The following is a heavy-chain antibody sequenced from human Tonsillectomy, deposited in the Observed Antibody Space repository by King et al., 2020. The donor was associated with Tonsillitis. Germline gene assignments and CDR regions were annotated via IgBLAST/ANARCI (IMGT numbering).Heavy chain of an antibody. V-gene: IGHV3-30*18. D-gene: IGHD3-16*02. CDR1: GFTFSSYG. CDR3: AKADDYVWGNYRYPLDY. CDR2: ISYDGSNK. J-gene: IGHJ4*02. Sequence: VQLVESGGGVVQPGRSLRLSCAASGFTFSSYGMHWVRQAPGKGLEWVADISYDGSNKHYADSVKGRFTISRDNSKNTLYLQMNSLRAEDTAEYYCAKADDYVWGNYRYPLDYWGQGTLVTVSS.